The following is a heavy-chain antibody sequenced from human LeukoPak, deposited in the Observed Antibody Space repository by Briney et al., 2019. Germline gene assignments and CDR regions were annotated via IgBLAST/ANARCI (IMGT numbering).Heavy chain of an antibody. CDR3: ARRSRDGWYFDY. D-gene: IGHD5-24*01. Sequence: GGSLRLSCAASGFTFSSYWMSWVRQAPGKGLEWVANIKQDGSEKYYVDSVKGRFTISRDNSNNTLYLQMNSLRAEDTAVYYCARRSRDGWYFDYWGQGTLVTVSS. CDR2: IKQDGSEK. V-gene: IGHV3-7*01. CDR1: GFTFSSYW. J-gene: IGHJ4*02.